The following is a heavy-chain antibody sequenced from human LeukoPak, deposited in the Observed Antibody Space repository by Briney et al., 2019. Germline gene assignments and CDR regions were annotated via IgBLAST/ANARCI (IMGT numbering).Heavy chain of an antibody. J-gene: IGHJ4*02. CDR2: IYYSGST. CDR3: ARSKGDSSGYGY. CDR1: GGSISSYY. Sequence: PSETLSLTCTVSGGSISSYYWSWIRQPPGKGLEWIGYIYYSGSTNYSPSLKSRVTISVDTSKNQFSLKLSSVTAADTAVYYCARSKGDSSGYGYWGQGTLVTVSS. V-gene: IGHV4-59*08. D-gene: IGHD3-22*01.